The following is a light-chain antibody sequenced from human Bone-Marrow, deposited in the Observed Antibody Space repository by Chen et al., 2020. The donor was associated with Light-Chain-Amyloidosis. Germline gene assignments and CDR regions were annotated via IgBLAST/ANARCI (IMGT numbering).Light chain of an antibody. CDR3: HQYKSFPWT. CDR2: QAS. CDR1: HTISAW. V-gene: IGKV1-5*03. J-gene: IGKJ1*01. Sequence: IQITQSPSPLSAPVGDRVTITCRASHTISAWLAWYQQKPGKAPKVLIYQASSLESGVPSRFSGSGSGTEFTLTISSLQPDDFATYYCHQYKSFPWTFGQGTKVEMK.